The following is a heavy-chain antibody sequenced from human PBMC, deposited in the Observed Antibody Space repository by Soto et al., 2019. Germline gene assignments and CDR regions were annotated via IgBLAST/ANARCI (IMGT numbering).Heavy chain of an antibody. Sequence: QVQLVESGGGVVQPGRSLRLSCAASGFSFSYYAMHWVRRAPGKGLEWVALISYDGSNKFYADSVKGRFTISRDNSKNTLYLQMNGLRTEDTAVYYCAKTGRDYGDSPNDYWGRGTPVTVSS. CDR1: GFSFSYYA. D-gene: IGHD4-17*01. J-gene: IGHJ4*02. V-gene: IGHV3-30*18. CDR2: ISYDGSNK. CDR3: AKTGRDYGDSPNDY.